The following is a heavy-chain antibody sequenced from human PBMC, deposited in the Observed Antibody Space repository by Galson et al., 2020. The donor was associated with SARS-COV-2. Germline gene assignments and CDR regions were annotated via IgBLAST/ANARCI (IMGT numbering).Heavy chain of an antibody. CDR1: GYTFTSYD. V-gene: IGHV1-8*01. CDR2: MNPNSGNT. Sequence: GESLKISCKASGYTFTSYDINWVRQATGQGLEWMGWMNPNSGNTGYAQKFQGRVTMTRNTSISTAYMELSSLRSEDTAVYYCARGVIPSREITIFGVVDSGRRYYFDYWGQGTLVTVSS. CDR3: ARGVIPSREITIFGVVDSGRRYYFDY. J-gene: IGHJ4*02. D-gene: IGHD3-3*01.